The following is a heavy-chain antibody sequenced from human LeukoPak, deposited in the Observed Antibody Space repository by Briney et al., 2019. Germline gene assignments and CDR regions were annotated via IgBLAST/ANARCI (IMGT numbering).Heavy chain of an antibody. CDR1: GFTFSSYW. CDR2: ISHSGGTT. D-gene: IGHD1-1*01. V-gene: IGHV3-23*01. J-gene: IGHJ4*02. Sequence: GGSLRLSCAASGFTFSSYWMNWVRQAPGKGLEWVSGISHSGGTTYYADSVKGRFPISRDNSKNTLFLQMNSLRAEDTAVYYCAKDGNLANDWGQGTLVTVPS. CDR3: AKDGNLAND.